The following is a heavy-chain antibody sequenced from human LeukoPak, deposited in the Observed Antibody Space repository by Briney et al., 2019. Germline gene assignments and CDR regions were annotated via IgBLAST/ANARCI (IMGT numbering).Heavy chain of an antibody. CDR2: IYYSGCT. J-gene: IGHJ3*02. Sequence: SETLSLNCTVSGGSISSSSYYWGWIRQPPGKGLEWIGSIYYSGCTYYNPSLNSRVTISVDTSKNQFSLKLSSVTAADTAVYYCARHGWYYDSSGPDAFDIWGQGTMVTASS. D-gene: IGHD3-22*01. CDR1: GGSISSSSYY. CDR3: ARHGWYYDSSGPDAFDI. V-gene: IGHV4-39*01.